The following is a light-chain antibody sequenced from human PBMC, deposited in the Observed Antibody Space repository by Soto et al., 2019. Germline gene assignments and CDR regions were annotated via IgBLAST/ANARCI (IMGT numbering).Light chain of an antibody. CDR3: QQLNSYPLT. CDR2: DAS. CDR1: PSVSNS. J-gene: IGKJ4*01. V-gene: IGKV3-11*01. Sequence: ESVLTQSPATLSLSPGERATLSCRASPSVSNSLAWYQHKPGQAPRLLIYDASNRATGVPTRFSGSGSGTDFTLTISSLEPEDFATYYCQQLNSYPLTFGGGTKVEIK.